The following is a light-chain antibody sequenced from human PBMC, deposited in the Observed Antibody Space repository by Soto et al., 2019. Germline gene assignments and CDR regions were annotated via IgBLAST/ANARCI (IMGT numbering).Light chain of an antibody. V-gene: IGLV1-40*01. Sequence: QSVLKQPPSVSGAPGQRVTISCTGSSSNIGAGYDVHWYQQYPGTAPKLLIYDNNDRPSGVPDRFSGSRSGTSASLALTGLQAEDEADYYCQSYDSSLSGYVFGAGTKVTVL. CDR2: DNN. CDR3: QSYDSSLSGYV. J-gene: IGLJ1*01. CDR1: SSNIGAGYD.